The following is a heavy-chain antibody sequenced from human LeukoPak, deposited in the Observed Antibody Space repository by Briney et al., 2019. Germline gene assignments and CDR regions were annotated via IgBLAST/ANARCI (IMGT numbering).Heavy chain of an antibody. CDR1: GYTFTSYG. V-gene: IGHV1-18*01. Sequence: ASVKVCCKASGYTFTSYGISWVRQAPGQGLEWMGWISAYNGNTNYAQKLQGRITMTTDTSTSTAYMELRSLRSDDTAVYYCARVVTMIVVVYPTSAFDIWGQGTMVTVSS. D-gene: IGHD3-22*01. J-gene: IGHJ3*02. CDR2: ISAYNGNT. CDR3: ARVVTMIVVVYPTSAFDI.